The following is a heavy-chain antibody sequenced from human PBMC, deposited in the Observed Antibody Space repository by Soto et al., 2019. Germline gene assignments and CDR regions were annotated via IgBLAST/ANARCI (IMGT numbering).Heavy chain of an antibody. CDR1: GFTFSNYY. Sequence: GGSLRLSCASSGFTFSNYYMHWVRQAPGKGPVWVSRISSDGTTTTYADSVKGRFTISRDNAKNTLYLQVNSLRADDTAVYYCARGYDFWSGYHTTTFDYWGQGTLVTVSS. CDR2: ISSDGTTT. CDR3: ARGYDFWSGYHTTTFDY. D-gene: IGHD3-3*01. J-gene: IGHJ4*02. V-gene: IGHV3-74*01.